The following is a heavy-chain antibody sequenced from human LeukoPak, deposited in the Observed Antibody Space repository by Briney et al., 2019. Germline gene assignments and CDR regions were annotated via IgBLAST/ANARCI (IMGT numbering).Heavy chain of an antibody. CDR2: ISSSSSYI. Sequence: PGGSLRLSCAASGFTFSSYSMNWVRQAPGKGLEWVSSISSSSSYIYYADSVKGRFTISRDNAKNSLYLQMNSLRAEDTAVYYCASSATIAPQGYWGQGTLVTVSS. J-gene: IGHJ4*02. D-gene: IGHD6-13*01. CDR3: ASSATIAPQGY. CDR1: GFTFSSYS. V-gene: IGHV3-21*01.